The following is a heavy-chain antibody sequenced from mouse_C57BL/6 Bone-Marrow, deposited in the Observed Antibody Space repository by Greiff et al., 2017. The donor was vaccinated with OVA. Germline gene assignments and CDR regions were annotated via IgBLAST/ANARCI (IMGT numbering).Heavy chain of an antibody. CDR1: GFTFSDYY. V-gene: IGHV5-12*01. D-gene: IGHD2-1*01. CDR3: ARRGLLLYYFDY. CDR2: ISNGGGST. J-gene: IGHJ2*01. Sequence: EVMLVESGGGLVQPGGSLKLSCAASGFTFSDYYMYWVRQTPEKRLEWVAYISNGGGSTYYPDTVKGRFTISRDNAKNTLYLQMSRLKSEDTAMYYCARRGLLLYYFDYWGQGTTLTVSS.